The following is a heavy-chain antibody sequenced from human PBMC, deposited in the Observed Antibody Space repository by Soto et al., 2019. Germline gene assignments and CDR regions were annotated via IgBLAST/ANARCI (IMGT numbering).Heavy chain of an antibody. CDR2: IYRTGST. J-gene: IGHJ4*02. V-gene: IGHV4-4*02. D-gene: IGHD1-7*01. CDR1: GASFTSNDW. Sequence: PSETLSLTCAVSGASFTSNDWWTWVRQPPGRGLEWIGEIYRTGSTNYNPSLKSRVTISLDKSENQFSLKVTSLTAAGTAVYYCASRDPGTSVDYWGQGTLVTVPQ. CDR3: ASRDPGTSVDY.